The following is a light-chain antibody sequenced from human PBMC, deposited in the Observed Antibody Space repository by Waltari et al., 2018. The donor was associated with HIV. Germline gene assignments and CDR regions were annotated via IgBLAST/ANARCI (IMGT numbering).Light chain of an antibody. CDR2: GAS. Sequence: EIVLTQSPGTLPLSPGERATLAFRARQSVSSYLAWYQQKPGQAPRLLIYGASSRATGSPARFSGSGSGTDFTLTISSLEPGDFGVYYCHQRSNWPITFGQGTRLEIK. J-gene: IGKJ5*01. CDR1: QSVSSY. V-gene: IGKV3-11*01. CDR3: HQRSNWPIT.